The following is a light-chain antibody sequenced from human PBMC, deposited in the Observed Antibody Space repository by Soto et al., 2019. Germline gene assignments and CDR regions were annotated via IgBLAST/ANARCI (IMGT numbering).Light chain of an antibody. CDR2: GAS. V-gene: IGKV3-15*01. J-gene: IGKJ4*01. Sequence: EIVMTPSPATLSVSPVERATLSCRASQSVTSNLAWYQQTPGQAPRLLMYGASTRATGIPARFSGSGSGTEFTLTISSLQSEDFAVYYCQQYNNWPLTFGGGTKVDIK. CDR3: QQYNNWPLT. CDR1: QSVTSN.